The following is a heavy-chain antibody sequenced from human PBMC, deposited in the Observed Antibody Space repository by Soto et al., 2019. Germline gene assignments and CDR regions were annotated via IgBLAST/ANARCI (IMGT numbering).Heavy chain of an antibody. CDR1: GDTISTGGYS. CDR2: TYHSGNP. CDR3: AGGGVCLWLYYYGMDV. J-gene: IGHJ6*02. Sequence: SETLSLTCAVSGDTISTGGYSWAWIRQPPGKPLEWIGHTYHSGNPYYNPSLKSRVIISVDRSKNQFSLKLSSVTAADTAVYYGAGGGVCLWLYYYGMDVWGQGTTVTVSS. D-gene: IGHD3-10*01. V-gene: IGHV4-30-2*01.